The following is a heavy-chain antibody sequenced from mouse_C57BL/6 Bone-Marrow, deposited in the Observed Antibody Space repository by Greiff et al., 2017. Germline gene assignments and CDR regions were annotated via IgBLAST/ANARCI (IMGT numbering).Heavy chain of an antibody. Sequence: QVQLQQSGAELVKPGASVKISCKASGYAFSSYWLNWVKQRPGKGLAWIGQIYPGDGDTNYNGKFKGKATLTADKSSSTAYMQLSSLTSEDSAVYFCAREGTTVVAHWYFDVWGTGTTVTVSS. V-gene: IGHV1-80*01. D-gene: IGHD1-1*01. CDR1: GYAFSSYW. CDR3: AREGTTVVAHWYFDV. J-gene: IGHJ1*03. CDR2: IYPGDGDT.